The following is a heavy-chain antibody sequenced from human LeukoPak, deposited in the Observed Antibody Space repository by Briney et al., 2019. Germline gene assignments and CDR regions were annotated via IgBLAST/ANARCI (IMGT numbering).Heavy chain of an antibody. D-gene: IGHD5-24*01. Sequence: PGGSLRLSCAASGFTVSSNYMSRVRQPPGQGLEWVSVIYSGGSTYYADSVKGRFIISRDNSKNTLYLQMNSLRADDTAVYYCARGLGGGYNFGYWGQGTLVTVSS. V-gene: IGHV3-66*01. CDR3: ARGLGGGYNFGY. CDR2: IYSGGST. J-gene: IGHJ4*02. CDR1: GFTVSSNY.